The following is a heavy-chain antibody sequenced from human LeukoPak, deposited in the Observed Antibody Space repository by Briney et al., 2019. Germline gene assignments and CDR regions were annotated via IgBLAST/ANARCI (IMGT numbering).Heavy chain of an antibody. J-gene: IGHJ4*02. Sequence: SETLSLTCSVSGGSISSAGYYWSWIRQHPGKGLEWIGYIYYTGTTYYNPSLKSRVTISRDTSKNHFSLRLSSVTAADTAVYYCARRPDTSPFDYWGQGTLVAVSS. CDR1: GGSISSAGYY. CDR3: ARRPDTSPFDY. V-gene: IGHV4-31*03. D-gene: IGHD2-2*02. CDR2: IYYTGTT.